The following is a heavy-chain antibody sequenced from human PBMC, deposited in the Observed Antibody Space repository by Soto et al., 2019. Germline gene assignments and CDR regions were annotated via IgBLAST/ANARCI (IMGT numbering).Heavy chain of an antibody. D-gene: IGHD2-2*01. CDR2: ISRGGETI. CDR3: ASRKLAGCSGTDCLYYFDY. CDR1: GFTFSGFT. Sequence: PGGSLRLSCAASGFTFSGFTMNWVRQAPGRGLEWISYISRGGETIYYADSVKGRFTISRDNAGNSLYLQMNSLRDEDTAVYYCASRKLAGCSGTDCLYYFDYWGQGTLVTVSS. V-gene: IGHV3-48*02. J-gene: IGHJ4*02.